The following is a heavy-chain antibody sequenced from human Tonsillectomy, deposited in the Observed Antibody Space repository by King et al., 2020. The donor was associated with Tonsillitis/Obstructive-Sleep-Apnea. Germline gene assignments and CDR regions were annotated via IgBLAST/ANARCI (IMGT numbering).Heavy chain of an antibody. CDR2: ISESASST. Sequence: VQLVESGGGLVQPGGSLRLSCAASGFTFSSYTMSWVRQAPGKGLEWVSAISESASSTHYADTVKGRFTITRDNSRNTLFLQMNSLRAEDTAVYYCAKDGWSQWGEGTGVSV. CDR1: GFTFSSYT. CDR3: AKDGWSQ. J-gene: IGHJ4*02. V-gene: IGHV3-23*04. D-gene: IGHD3-3*01.